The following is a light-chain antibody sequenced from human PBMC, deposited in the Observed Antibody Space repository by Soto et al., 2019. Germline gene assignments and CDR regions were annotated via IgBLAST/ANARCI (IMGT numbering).Light chain of an antibody. J-gene: IGLJ2*01. Sequence: QSVVTQPPSASGTPGQRVTISCSGSSSNIGSDTVNWYQQVPGTAPKLLIYSNNQRPSGVPDRFSGSKSGTSASLAIRGLQSEDEADYFCATWDDRLQGLVFGGGTKVTVL. CDR3: ATWDDRLQGLV. V-gene: IGLV1-44*01. CDR2: SNN. CDR1: SSNIGSDT.